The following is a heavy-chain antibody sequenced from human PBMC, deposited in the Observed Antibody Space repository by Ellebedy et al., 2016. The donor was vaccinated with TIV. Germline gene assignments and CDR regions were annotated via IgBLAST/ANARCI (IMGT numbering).Heavy chain of an antibody. CDR2: IVVDSGNT. CDR3: AADLFRGSGFENFDY. V-gene: IGHV1-58*01. D-gene: IGHD3-22*01. J-gene: IGHJ4*02. Sequence: AASVKVSCKASGFTFTTSAVQWVRQARGQRLEWIGWIVVDSGNTDYAQKFQERVTITRDMSTSTAYMELSSLRSEDTAVYFCAADLFRGSGFENFDYWGQGTLVTVSS. CDR1: GFTFTTSA.